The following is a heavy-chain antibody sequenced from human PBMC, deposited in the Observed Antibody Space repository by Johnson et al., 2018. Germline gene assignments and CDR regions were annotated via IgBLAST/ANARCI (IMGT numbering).Heavy chain of an antibody. D-gene: IGHD3-10*01. Sequence: QVQLVESGGGVVQPGRSLRLSCAASGFTFSSYGMHWVRQASGKGLEWVAFIWYDGTNKYYADSVKGRFTISRDNSKNTLYLQMNSLRAEDTAVNYCPRGRITRGRYIYYGMDVWGQGTTVTVSS. CDR3: PRGRITRGRYIYYGMDV. J-gene: IGHJ6*02. V-gene: IGHV3-33*01. CDR2: IWYDGTNK. CDR1: GFTFSSYG.